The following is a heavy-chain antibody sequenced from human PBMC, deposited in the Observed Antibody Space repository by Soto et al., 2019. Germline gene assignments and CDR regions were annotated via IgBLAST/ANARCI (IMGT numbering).Heavy chain of an antibody. CDR3: ASGAYGDYTLFYYYGMDV. CDR2: IDPSDSYT. D-gene: IGHD4-17*01. CDR1: GYSFTSYW. J-gene: IGHJ6*02. Sequence: GESLKISCKGSGYSFTSYWISWVRQMPGKGLEWMGRIDPSDSYTNYSPSFQGHVTISADKSISTAYLQWSSLKASDTAMYYCASGAYGDYTLFYYYGMDVWGQGTTVTVSS. V-gene: IGHV5-10-1*01.